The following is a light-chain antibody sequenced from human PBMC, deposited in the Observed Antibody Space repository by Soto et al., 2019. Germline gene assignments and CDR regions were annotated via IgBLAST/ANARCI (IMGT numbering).Light chain of an antibody. CDR3: QQYYNSPFT. Sequence: ENVLTQSPGTLSLSPGDRATLSCRATQIVRGTMVAWYQQKPGQAPRLLIYGAVSRASGIPDRFSGSGFGTDFTLIISRLEPEDFAVYYCQQYYNSPFTFGQGTRLEIK. CDR2: GAV. V-gene: IGKV3-20*01. CDR1: QIVRGTM. J-gene: IGKJ5*01.